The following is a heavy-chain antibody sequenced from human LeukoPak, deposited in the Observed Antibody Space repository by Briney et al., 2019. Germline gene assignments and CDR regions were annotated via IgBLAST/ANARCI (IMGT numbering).Heavy chain of an antibody. CDR1: GFTFSAYG. V-gene: IGHV3-30*02. CDR2: IRYDGVNK. CDR3: ARGGYFDWNRYYYYMDV. J-gene: IGHJ6*03. D-gene: IGHD3-9*01. Sequence: GGSLRLSCATSGFTFSAYGMHWVRQAPGKGLEWVAFIRYDGVNKDHADSVKGRFTLSRDSSRNTLYLQMNSLRSEDTAVYYCARGGYFDWNRYYYYMDVWGKGTTVTVSS.